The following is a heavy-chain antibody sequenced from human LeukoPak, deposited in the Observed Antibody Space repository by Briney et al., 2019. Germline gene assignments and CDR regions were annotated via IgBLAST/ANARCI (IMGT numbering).Heavy chain of an antibody. CDR2: ITYSGST. J-gene: IGHJ4*02. Sequence: PSETLSLTCTDSGGSISGYYWSWIRQPPGKGLEWIDYITYSGSTNYNPSLKSRVTMSVDTSKNQFSLRLSSVTPADTAVYYCARHGSSYSFDCWGQGTLVTVSS. D-gene: IGHD6-13*01. CDR1: GGSISGYY. CDR3: ARHGSSYSFDC. V-gene: IGHV4-59*08.